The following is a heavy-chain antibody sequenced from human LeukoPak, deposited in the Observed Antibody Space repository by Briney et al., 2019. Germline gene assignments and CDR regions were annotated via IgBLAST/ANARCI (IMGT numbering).Heavy chain of an antibody. V-gene: IGHV4-34*01. CDR2: INHGGST. CDR3: ASSRQDIVVVPAALTESYYFDY. CDR1: GGSFRGYY. D-gene: IGHD2-2*01. J-gene: IGHJ4*02. Sequence: LETLSLTCAAYGGSFRGYYGSWSARPPGRGWGWLGEINHGGSTNYNPSLKSRVTISADTSKNQFSLKLSSVTAADTAVYYCASSRQDIVVVPAALTESYYFDYWGQGTLVTVSS.